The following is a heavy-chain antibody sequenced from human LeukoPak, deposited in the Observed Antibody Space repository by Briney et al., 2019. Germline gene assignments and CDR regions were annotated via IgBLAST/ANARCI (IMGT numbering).Heavy chain of an antibody. J-gene: IGHJ4*02. Sequence: GGSLRLSCAASGFTFSSYGMHWVRQAPGKGLEWVAFIRYDGSNKYYADSVKGRFTISRDNSKNTLYLQMNSLRAEDTAVYYCARAGYCSSTSCYALDAFDYWGQGTLVTVSS. CDR3: ARAGYCSSTSCYALDAFDY. D-gene: IGHD2-2*01. V-gene: IGHV3-30*02. CDR1: GFTFSSYG. CDR2: IRYDGSNK.